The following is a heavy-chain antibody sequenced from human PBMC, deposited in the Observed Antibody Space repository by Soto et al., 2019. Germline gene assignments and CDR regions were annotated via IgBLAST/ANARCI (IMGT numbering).Heavy chain of an antibody. CDR3: AKDLAGIAAAGWSDYYYGMDV. Sequence: GGSLRLSCAASGFTFDDYAMHWVRQAPGKGLEWVSGISWNSGSIGYADSVKGRFTISRDNAKNSLYLQMNSLRAEDTALYYCAKDLAGIAAAGWSDYYYGMDVWGQGTTVTAP. J-gene: IGHJ6*02. CDR1: GFTFDDYA. CDR2: ISWNSGSI. D-gene: IGHD6-13*01. V-gene: IGHV3-9*01.